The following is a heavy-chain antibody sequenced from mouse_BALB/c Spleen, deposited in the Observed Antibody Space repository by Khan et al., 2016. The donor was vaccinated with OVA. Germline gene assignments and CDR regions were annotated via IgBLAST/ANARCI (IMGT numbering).Heavy chain of an antibody. J-gene: IGHJ2*01. Sequence: EVLLVESGGGLVQPGGSRKFSCAASGFTFSSYGMHWVRQAPEKGLEWIANISGDSNTIYYADTVQGRFTISRDTPKTTLFLQITSLMSEDTARYYYAASYVYECYFDYWGQGTPLTVSS. D-gene: IGHD1-1*01. CDR3: AASYVYECYFDY. CDR1: GFTFSSYG. V-gene: IGHV5-17*02. CDR2: ISGDSNTI.